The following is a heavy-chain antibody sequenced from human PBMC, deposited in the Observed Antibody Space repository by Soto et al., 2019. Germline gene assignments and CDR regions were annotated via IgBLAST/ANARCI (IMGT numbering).Heavy chain of an antibody. CDR3: AKAPETYYYDSSGYPSN. D-gene: IGHD3-22*01. CDR1: GFTFCSYA. V-gene: IGHV3-23*01. J-gene: IGHJ4*02. Sequence: VGALRISCAASGFTFCSYAMSRGPPAPGEGLEWVSAISGSGGSTYYADSVKGRFTISRDNSKNTLYLQMNSLRAEDTAVYYCAKAPETYYYDSSGYPSNWGQGTLVTVSS. CDR2: ISGSGGST.